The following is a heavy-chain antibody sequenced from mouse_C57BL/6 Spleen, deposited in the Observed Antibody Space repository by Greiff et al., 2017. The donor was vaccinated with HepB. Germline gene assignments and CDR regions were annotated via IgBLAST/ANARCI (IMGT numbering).Heavy chain of an antibody. D-gene: IGHD1-1*01. Sequence: EVQRVESGGDLVKPGGSLKLSCAASGFTFSSYGMSWVRQTPDKRLEWVATISSGGSYTYYPDSVKGRFTISRDNAKNTLYLHMSSLKSEDTAMYYCARITTVVATRYFDYWGQGTTLTVSS. V-gene: IGHV5-6*01. CDR3: ARITTVVATRYFDY. J-gene: IGHJ2*01. CDR2: ISSGGSYT. CDR1: GFTFSSYG.